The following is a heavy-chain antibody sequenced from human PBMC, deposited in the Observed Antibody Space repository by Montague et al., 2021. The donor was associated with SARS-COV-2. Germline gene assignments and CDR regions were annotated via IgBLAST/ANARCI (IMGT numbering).Heavy chain of an antibody. CDR1: GFIFGDYG. Sequence: SLRLSCAASGFIFGDYGMSWVRQVPGKGLEWVCNIYWNGGSTTYADSAKGRFTVSRDNAKNSLYLQMNSLRVEDTAVYYCVRDHAYANYAFDYWGQGTLVTVSS. D-gene: IGHD3-16*01. CDR2: IYWNGGST. V-gene: IGHV3-20*04. CDR3: VRDHAYANYAFDY. J-gene: IGHJ4*02.